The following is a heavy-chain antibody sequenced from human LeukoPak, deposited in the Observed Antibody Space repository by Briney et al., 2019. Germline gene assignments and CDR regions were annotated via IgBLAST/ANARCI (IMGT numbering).Heavy chain of an antibody. CDR1: GYTFTDYY. J-gene: IGHJ4*02. CDR3: AKDYYDSSGGYYFDY. D-gene: IGHD3-22*01. CDR2: IHPNSGAT. Sequence: ASVKVSCKTSGYTFTDYYLHWVRQAPGQGLEWVGWIHPNSGATHYAQKFQGRLTMTRDTSISTVYMELSRLRSDDTAVYYCAKDYYDSSGGYYFDYWGQGTLVTVSS. V-gene: IGHV1-2*02.